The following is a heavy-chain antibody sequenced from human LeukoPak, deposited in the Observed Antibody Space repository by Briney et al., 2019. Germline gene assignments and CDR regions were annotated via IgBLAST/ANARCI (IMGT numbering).Heavy chain of an antibody. Sequence: GGSLRLSCAASGFTFSSYDMNWVRQAPGKGLEWGSYISTSGTTIYYADSVKGRFTISRDNAKHSLYLQLNSLRAEDTAVYYCAREDSGDDAFDIWGQGTMVTVSS. CDR1: GFTFSSYD. V-gene: IGHV3-48*03. J-gene: IGHJ3*02. CDR2: ISTSGTTI. D-gene: IGHD4-17*01. CDR3: AREDSGDDAFDI.